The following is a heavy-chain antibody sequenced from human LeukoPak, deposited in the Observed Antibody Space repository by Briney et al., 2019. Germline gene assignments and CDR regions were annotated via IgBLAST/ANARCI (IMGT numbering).Heavy chain of an antibody. Sequence: GGSLRLSCAASGITFSSYAMSWVRQAPGKGLEWVSGISGSGGSTYYADSVKGRFTISRDNSKNTLYLQMNSLRAEDTAVYYCATSEDLGYAFDIWGQGTMVTVSS. V-gene: IGHV3-23*01. CDR3: ATSEDLGYAFDI. J-gene: IGHJ3*02. CDR2: ISGSGGST. CDR1: GITFSSYA.